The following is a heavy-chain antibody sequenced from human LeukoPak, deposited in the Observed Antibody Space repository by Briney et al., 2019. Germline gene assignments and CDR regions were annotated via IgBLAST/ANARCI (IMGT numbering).Heavy chain of an antibody. V-gene: IGHV3-7*01. CDR1: GFTFSSYW. Sequence: GGSLRLSCAASGFTFSSYWMSWVRQAPGKGLEWVANIKQDGSEKYYVDSVKGRFTISRDNAKNSLYLQMNSLRAEDTAVYYCARTGPTYYDFWSGYYQASQFDYWGQGTLVTVSS. J-gene: IGHJ4*02. CDR2: IKQDGSEK. CDR3: ARTGPTYYDFWSGYYQASQFDY. D-gene: IGHD3-3*01.